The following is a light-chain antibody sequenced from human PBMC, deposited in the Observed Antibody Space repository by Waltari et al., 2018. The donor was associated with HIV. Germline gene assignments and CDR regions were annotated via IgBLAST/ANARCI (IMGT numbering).Light chain of an antibody. J-gene: IGKJ2*01. CDR2: GAS. Sequence: EIVLTQSPGTLSLSPGERATLSCRASQSVNSSYLAWYQQKPGQAPRLLIYGASSKATGIPDRFSGSGSGTDFTLTISRLEPEDFAVYYCQQYDRSRYTFGQGTKLEIK. CDR3: QQYDRSRYT. V-gene: IGKV3-20*01. CDR1: QSVNSSY.